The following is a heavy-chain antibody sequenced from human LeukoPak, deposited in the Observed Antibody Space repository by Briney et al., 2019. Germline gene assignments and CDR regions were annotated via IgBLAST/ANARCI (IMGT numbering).Heavy chain of an antibody. J-gene: IGHJ4*02. Sequence: GGSLRLSCAASGFTFDDYAMHWVRQAPGKGLEWVSLISWDGGSTYYADSVKGRFTISRDNSKNSLYLQMNSLRAEDTALYYCAKAQGSGYYDSFDYWGQGTLVTVSS. CDR3: AKAQGSGYYDSFDY. CDR1: GFTFDDYA. V-gene: IGHV3-43D*03. D-gene: IGHD3-22*01. CDR2: ISWDGGST.